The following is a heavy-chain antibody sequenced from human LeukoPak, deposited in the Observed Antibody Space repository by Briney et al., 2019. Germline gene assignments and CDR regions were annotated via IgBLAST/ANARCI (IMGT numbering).Heavy chain of an antibody. CDR2: IYYSGST. J-gene: IGHJ4*02. D-gene: IGHD3-22*01. CDR3: DRGSDSSGYED. V-gene: IGHV4-30-4*01. Sequence: PSQTLSLTCTVSCGSISSGDYYWSWIRQPPGKGLEWIGYIYYSGSTYYNPSLKSRVTISVDTSKNQFSLKLSSVTAADTAVYYCDRGSDSSGYEDWGQGTLVTVSS. CDR1: CGSISSGDYY.